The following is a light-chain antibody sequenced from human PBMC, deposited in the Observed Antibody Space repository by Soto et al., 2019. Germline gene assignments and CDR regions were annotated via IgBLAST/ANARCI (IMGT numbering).Light chain of an antibody. V-gene: IGLV2-23*02. CDR2: EVS. CDR1: SSDVGSYNL. J-gene: IGLJ1*01. Sequence: QSALTQPASVSGSPGQSITISCTGTSSDVGSYNLVSWYQQHPGKAHKLMIYEVSKRPSGVSNRFSGSKSGNTASLTISGLQAEDEADYYCCSYASSSTYVFGTGTKVTVL. CDR3: CSYASSSTYV.